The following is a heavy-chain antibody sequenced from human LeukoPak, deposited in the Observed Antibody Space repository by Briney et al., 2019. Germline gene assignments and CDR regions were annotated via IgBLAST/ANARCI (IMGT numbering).Heavy chain of an antibody. CDR1: SASIGTGGYY. Sequence: SETLSLTCSVSSASIGTGGYYWSWIRQHPEKGLEFIGFISDSGSTYYSPSLKSRMTISVDRSKNHFSLRLSSVTAADTAVYFCARSDDNGYYFDFWGQGTLVIVSS. V-gene: IGHV4-31*03. D-gene: IGHD2-8*01. CDR3: ARSDDNGYYFDF. CDR2: ISDSGST. J-gene: IGHJ4*02.